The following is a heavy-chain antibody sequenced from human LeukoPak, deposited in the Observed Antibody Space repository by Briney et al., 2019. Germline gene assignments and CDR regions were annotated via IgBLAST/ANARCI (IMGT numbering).Heavy chain of an antibody. Sequence: TGGSLRLSCAASGLTFSNAWMSWVRQAPGKGLEWVGRIKSKTDGGTTDYAAPVKGRFTISRDDSKNTLYLQMNSLKTEDTAVYYCTTDTDGDMITFGGVIYWGQGTLVTVSS. CDR3: TTDTDGDMITFGGVIY. D-gene: IGHD3-16*01. CDR1: GLTFSNAW. V-gene: IGHV3-15*01. J-gene: IGHJ4*02. CDR2: IKSKTDGGTT.